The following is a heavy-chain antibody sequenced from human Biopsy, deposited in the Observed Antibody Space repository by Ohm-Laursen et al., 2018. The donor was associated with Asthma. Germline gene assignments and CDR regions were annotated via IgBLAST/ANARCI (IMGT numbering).Heavy chain of an antibody. Sequence: SLRLSCTASGFIISDSYMSWIRLAPGKGLEWVSYISSSSSYTNYADSVKGRFTISRDNALNSLFLHMSSLRAEDTAVYYCARTFHFWSPYHAEHYQLWGQGTLVTVSS. D-gene: IGHD3-3*02. V-gene: IGHV3-11*06. CDR3: ARTFHFWSPYHAEHYQL. J-gene: IGHJ1*01. CDR2: ISSSSSYT. CDR1: GFIISDSY.